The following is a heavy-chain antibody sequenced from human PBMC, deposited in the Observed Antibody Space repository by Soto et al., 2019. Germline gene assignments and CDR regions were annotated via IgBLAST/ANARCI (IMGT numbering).Heavy chain of an antibody. CDR1: GGTFSSYA. Sequence: SVKVSCKASGGTFSSYAISWVRQAPGQGLEWMGGIIPIFGTANYAQKFQGRVTITTDESTSTAYMELSSLRSEDTAVYYCARDPGYCSSTSCSGNWFDPWGQGTLVTVSS. D-gene: IGHD2-2*01. CDR2: IIPIFGTA. J-gene: IGHJ5*02. CDR3: ARDPGYCSSTSCSGNWFDP. V-gene: IGHV1-69*05.